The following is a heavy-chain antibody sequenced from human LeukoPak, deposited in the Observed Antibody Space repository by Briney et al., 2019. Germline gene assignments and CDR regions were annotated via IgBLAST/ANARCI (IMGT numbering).Heavy chain of an antibody. CDR2: ITPSCGST. J-gene: IGHJ5*02. D-gene: IGHD3-10*01. CDR3: ARDRYAAGSYYNPDNCFDP. CDR1: GYTFTTYY. V-gene: IGHV1-46*01. Sequence: ASVKVSCKSSGYTFTTYYMHGVRQAPGQGLEWMGIITPSCGSTSYAQKYQGRVTMTRDMSTSTVYMDLSSLRSEDTAVYYCARDRYAAGSYYNPDNCFDPWGQGTLVTVSS.